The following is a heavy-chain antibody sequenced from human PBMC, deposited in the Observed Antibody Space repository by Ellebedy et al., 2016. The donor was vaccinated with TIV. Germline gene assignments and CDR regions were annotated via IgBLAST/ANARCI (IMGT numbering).Heavy chain of an antibody. CDR2: INHSGST. V-gene: IGHV4-34*01. CDR3: ARLDHYYGPN. Sequence: SETLSLTXAVYGGSFSGYYWSWIRQPPGKGLEWIGEINHSGSTNYNPSLKSRVTISVDTSKNQFSLKLSSVTAADTAVYYCARLDHYYGPNWGQGTLVTVSS. J-gene: IGHJ4*02. D-gene: IGHD1-26*01. CDR1: GGSFSGYY.